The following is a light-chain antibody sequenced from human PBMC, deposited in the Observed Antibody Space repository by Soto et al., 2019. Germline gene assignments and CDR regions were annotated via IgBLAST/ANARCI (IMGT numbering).Light chain of an antibody. CDR3: QQYCSTPQT. CDR2: WAS. J-gene: IGKJ1*01. CDR1: QSVLYSSNNKNY. V-gene: IGKV4-1*01. Sequence: DIVMTQSPDSLAVSLGERATFNCKSSQSVLYSSNNKNYLAWYQQKPGHPPKLLIYWASTRESGVPDRFSGSGSGTDFTLTISSLQAEDVAVYYCQQYCSTPQTFGQGTKVEIK.